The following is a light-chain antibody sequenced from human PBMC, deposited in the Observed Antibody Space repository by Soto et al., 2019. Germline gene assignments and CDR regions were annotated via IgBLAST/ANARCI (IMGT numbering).Light chain of an antibody. CDR2: DAS. Sequence: DIQMTQSPSSLSASVGDTVTITCQASQDIDNYLNWYQHKPGQAPKLLIYDASYLETGVTSRFSGRGSGTHFTFTISSLRPEDTATYYCQHYVRPPPYTFGQGTKLE. V-gene: IGKV1-33*01. CDR3: QHYVRPPPYT. CDR1: QDIDNY. J-gene: IGKJ2*01.